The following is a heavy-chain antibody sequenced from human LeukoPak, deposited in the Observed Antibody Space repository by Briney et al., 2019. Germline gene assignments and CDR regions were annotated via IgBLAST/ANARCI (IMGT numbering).Heavy chain of an antibody. D-gene: IGHD6-6*01. V-gene: IGHV3-53*01. CDR3: ARAQELGYSSSSYDY. CDR2: IYSGGST. J-gene: IGHJ4*02. Sequence: GGSPRLSCAASGFTVSSNYMSWVRQAPGKGLEWVSVIYSGGSTYYADSVKGRFTISRDNAKNSLYLQMNSLRAEDTAVYYCARAQELGYSSSSYDYWGQGTLVTVSS. CDR1: GFTVSSNY.